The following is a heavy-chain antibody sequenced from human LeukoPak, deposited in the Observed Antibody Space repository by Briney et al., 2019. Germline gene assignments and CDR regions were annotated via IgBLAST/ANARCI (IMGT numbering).Heavy chain of an antibody. D-gene: IGHD4-17*01. CDR1: GFTVSGNY. CDR3: ARGRGGDYGDYLGY. CDR2: IYSGGDT. Sequence: PGGSLRLSCSASGFTVSGNYMSWVRQAPGKGLEWVSVIYSGGDTYSADSVKGRFTISRDNSKNTVYLQMNSLRAEDTAVYYCARGRGGDYGDYLGYWGQGTLVTVSS. J-gene: IGHJ4*02. V-gene: IGHV3-53*01.